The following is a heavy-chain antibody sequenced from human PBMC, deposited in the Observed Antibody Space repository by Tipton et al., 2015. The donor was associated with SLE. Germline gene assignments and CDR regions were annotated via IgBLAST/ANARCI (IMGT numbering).Heavy chain of an antibody. CDR3: ARDTATVPLEY. J-gene: IGHJ4*02. Sequence: QSGPEVKKPGASVKVSCKASGYTFTSYYMHWVRQAPGQGLEWMGIINPSGGSTSYAQKFQGRVTMTRDTSTSTVYMELSSLRSEDTAMYYCARDTATVPLEYWGQGTLVTVSS. CDR2: INPSGGST. D-gene: IGHD5-18*01. V-gene: IGHV1-46*01. CDR1: GYTFTSYY.